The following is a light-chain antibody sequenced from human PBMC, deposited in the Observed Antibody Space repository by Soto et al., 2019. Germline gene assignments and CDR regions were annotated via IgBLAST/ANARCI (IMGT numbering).Light chain of an antibody. J-gene: IGLJ1*01. V-gene: IGLV1-51*01. Sequence: QSVLTQPPSASGTPGQRVTISCSGSSSNIGSKTVNWYQQLLGTVPKLLIYDNNKRPSGIPDRFSGSKSGTSATLGITGLQTGDDADYYCATWDSSLSAPYVFGTGTDVTVL. CDR1: SSNIGSKT. CDR3: ATWDSSLSAPYV. CDR2: DNN.